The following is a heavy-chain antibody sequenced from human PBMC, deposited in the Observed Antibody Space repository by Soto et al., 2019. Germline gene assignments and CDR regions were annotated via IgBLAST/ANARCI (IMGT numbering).Heavy chain of an antibody. V-gene: IGHV5-10-1*01. CDR2: IDPSDSYT. CDR3: ARSESTQLSGRADGRRDVMDV. D-gene: IGHD2-2*01. CDR1: GYSFTSYW. Sequence: GASLKISCKGSGYSFTSYWISWVCQMPGKGLEWMGRIDPSDSYTNYSPSFQGHVTISADKSISTPYLQWSSLNASDTAMYYCARSESTQLSGRADGRRDVMDVWGQGTTVTVSS. J-gene: IGHJ6*02.